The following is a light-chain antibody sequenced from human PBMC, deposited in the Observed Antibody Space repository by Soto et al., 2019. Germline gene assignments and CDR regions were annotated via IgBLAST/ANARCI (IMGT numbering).Light chain of an antibody. Sequence: QSVLTQPASVSGSPGQSITISCTGTGSDVGSYKYVSWYQQHPGKAPKLIIFEVSNRPSGVSDRSSGSKSGNRASLTISGLQAEDEADYYCSSYTSISSLGVFGTGTKVTVL. CDR3: SSYTSISSLGV. V-gene: IGLV2-14*01. J-gene: IGLJ1*01. CDR1: GSDVGSYKY. CDR2: EVS.